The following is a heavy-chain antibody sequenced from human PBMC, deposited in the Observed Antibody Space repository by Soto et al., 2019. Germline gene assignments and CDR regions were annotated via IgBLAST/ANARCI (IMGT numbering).Heavy chain of an antibody. J-gene: IGHJ4*02. D-gene: IGHD5-18*01. Sequence: EVQLVESGGGLVKPGGSLRLSCAASGFTFSDPYMDWVRQAPGKGLEWVGRVRNKANSYTTEYAASVKGRFTISRDDSKSSLSLQINSMKTDDTAVYYCASSWLEELKSLAFWGKGTLVTVS. V-gene: IGHV3-72*01. CDR2: VRNKANSYTT. CDR1: GFTFSDPY. CDR3: ASSWLEELKSLAF.